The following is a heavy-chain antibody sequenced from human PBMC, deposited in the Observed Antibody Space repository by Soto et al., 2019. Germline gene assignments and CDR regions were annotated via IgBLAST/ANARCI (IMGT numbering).Heavy chain of an antibody. CDR3: AKDRFAGASYQFDS. CDR2: ISGRGSGK. J-gene: IGHJ4*02. Sequence: EVQLLESGGNLVHPGGSLRLSCAVSGIIFSNYAMGWVRQAPGKGLEWVSIISGRGSGKYYADSVKGQFTIARDNSKNALYLQMNSLRSEDTAAYYCAKDRFAGASYQFDSWGQGTPVTVSA. D-gene: IGHD2-2*01. V-gene: IGHV3-23*01. CDR1: GIIFSNYA.